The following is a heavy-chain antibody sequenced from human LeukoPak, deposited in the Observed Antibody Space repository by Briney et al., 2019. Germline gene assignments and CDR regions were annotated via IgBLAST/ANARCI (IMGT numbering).Heavy chain of an antibody. CDR3: AKDPRGAPDYYYYYMDV. V-gene: IGHV3-30*02. CDR2: IRYDGSNK. D-gene: IGHD3-16*01. J-gene: IGHJ6*03. CDR1: GFTFSSYA. Sequence: PGGSLRLSCAASGFTFSSYAMTWVRQAPGKGLEWVAFIRYDGSNKYYADSVKGRFTISRDNSKNTLYLQMNSLRAEDTAVYYCAKDPRGAPDYYYYYMDVWGKGTTVTISS.